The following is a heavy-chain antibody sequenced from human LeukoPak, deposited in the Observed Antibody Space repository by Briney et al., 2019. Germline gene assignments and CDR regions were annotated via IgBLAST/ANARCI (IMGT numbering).Heavy chain of an antibody. D-gene: IGHD1-14*01. CDR1: GYTFTSYD. Sequence: ASVKVSCKASGYTFTSYDFNWVRQATGQRPEWMGWMSPNSGDTGYAQKFQDRVTMTRNTSISTAYMELSSLRSDDTAVYYCARLKVPENYWGQGTLVTVSS. CDR3: ARLKVPENY. CDR2: MSPNSGDT. J-gene: IGHJ4*02. V-gene: IGHV1-8*01.